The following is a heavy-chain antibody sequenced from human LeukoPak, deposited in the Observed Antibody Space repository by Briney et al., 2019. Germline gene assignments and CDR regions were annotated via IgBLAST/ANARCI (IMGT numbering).Heavy chain of an antibody. J-gene: IGHJ4*02. CDR2: INHNGRT. CDR1: GGSFRDYF. CDR3: ASPHQVRGLTVFDS. D-gene: IGHD3-10*01. V-gene: IGHV4-34*01. Sequence: SETLSLTCAVYGGSFRDYFWGWIRQPPGKGLEWIGEINHNGRTYYNPSLKSRVTISIDTSKNQFSLKVSSVTAADTALYYCASPHQVRGLTVFDSWGQGTLVTVSS.